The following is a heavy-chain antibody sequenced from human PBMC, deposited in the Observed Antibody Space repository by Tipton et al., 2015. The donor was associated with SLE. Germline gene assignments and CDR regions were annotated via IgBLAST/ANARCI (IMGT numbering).Heavy chain of an antibody. J-gene: IGHJ4*02. V-gene: IGHV4-38-2*02. CDR3: ARETYYDFWSGYHPPAFDY. CDR2: IYHSGST. Sequence: TLSLTCTVSGYSISSGYYWGWIRQPPGKGLEWIGSIYHSGSTYYNPSLKSRVTISVDTSKNQFSLKLSSVTAADTAVYYCARETYYDFWSGYHPPAFDYWGQGTLVTVSS. D-gene: IGHD3-3*01. CDR1: GYSISSGYY.